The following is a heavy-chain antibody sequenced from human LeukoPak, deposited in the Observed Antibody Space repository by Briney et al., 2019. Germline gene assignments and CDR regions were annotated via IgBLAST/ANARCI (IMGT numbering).Heavy chain of an antibody. Sequence: GGSLRLSCAASGFTFSSYWMSWVRQAPGKGLEWVANIKQDGSEKYYVDSVKGRFTISRDNAKNSLYLQMNSLRAEDTAVYYCARVSYYGSGSYYTDDYWGQGTLVTVSS. CDR2: IKQDGSEK. CDR3: ARVSYYGSGSYYTDDY. J-gene: IGHJ4*02. D-gene: IGHD3-10*01. V-gene: IGHV3-7*01. CDR1: GFTFSSYW.